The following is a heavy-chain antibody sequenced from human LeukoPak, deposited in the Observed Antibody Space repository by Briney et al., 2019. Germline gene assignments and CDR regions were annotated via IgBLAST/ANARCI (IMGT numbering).Heavy chain of an antibody. J-gene: IGHJ3*02. Sequence: GGSLRLSCAASGFTVSNNYMIWVRQAPGKGLEWVSTIYSGGNTYYADSVKGRFTISRDSSKNTLYLQMNSLRAEDTAVYYCAREGNSGWRDDGFDIWGQGTMVTVSS. CDR3: AREGNSGWRDDGFDI. V-gene: IGHV3-53*01. CDR1: GFTVSNNY. CDR2: IYSGGNT. D-gene: IGHD6-19*01.